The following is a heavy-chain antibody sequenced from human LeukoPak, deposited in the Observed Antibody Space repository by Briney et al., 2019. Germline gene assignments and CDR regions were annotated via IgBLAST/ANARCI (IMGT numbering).Heavy chain of an antibody. CDR1: GGSFSGYY. CDR3: ARGPSITGTINWFDP. J-gene: IGHJ5*02. Sequence: SETLSLTCAVYGGSFSGYYWSWIRQPPGKGLEWIGEINHSGSTNYNPSLKSRVTISVDTSKNQFSLKLSSVTDADTAVYYCARGPSITGTINWFDPWGKGPLVTVSS. CDR2: INHSGST. D-gene: IGHD1-7*01. V-gene: IGHV4-34*01.